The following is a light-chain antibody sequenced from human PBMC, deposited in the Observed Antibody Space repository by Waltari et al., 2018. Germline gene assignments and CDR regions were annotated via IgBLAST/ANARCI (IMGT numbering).Light chain of an antibody. J-gene: IGKJ4*01. CDR1: QAISSY. Sequence: DIKFTQSPSFLSASLGDRFTITCRSSQAISSYLAWYQQKPGKAPKLLLYAASTLQSGVPSRFSGSGSGTEFTLTISSLQPEDFATYYCQQLNSYPFFGGGTKVEIK. CDR2: AAS. V-gene: IGKV1-9*01. CDR3: QQLNSYPF.